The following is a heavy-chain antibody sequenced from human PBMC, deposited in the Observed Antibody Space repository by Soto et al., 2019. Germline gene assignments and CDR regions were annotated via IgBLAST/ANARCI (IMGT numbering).Heavy chain of an antibody. J-gene: IGHJ6*02. D-gene: IGHD2-2*02. CDR1: GGTFSSYA. V-gene: IGHV1-69*06. CDR2: IIPIFGTA. CDR3: ARGSGIVVVPSAIGVYGMDV. Sequence: QVQLVQSGAEVKKPGSSVKVSCKASGGTFSSYAISWVRQAPGQGLEWMGGIIPIFGTATYAQKFQGRVTITADKSTSTAYMELSSLRSEDTAVYYCARGSGIVVVPSAIGVYGMDVWGQGTTVTVAS.